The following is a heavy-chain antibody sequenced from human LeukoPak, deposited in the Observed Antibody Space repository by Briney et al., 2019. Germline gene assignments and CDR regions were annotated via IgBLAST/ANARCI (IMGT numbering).Heavy chain of an antibody. V-gene: IGHV3-49*04. CDR1: GFTFGDYA. D-gene: IGHD3-10*01. CDR2: IRNKAYGGTT. Sequence: GGSLRLSCTASGFTFGDYAMSWVRQAPGKGLEWAGFIRNKAYGGTTEYAASVKGRFTISRDDSKSIAYLQMNSLKTEDTAVYYCTRDLLAGDYYGSGNLGYWGQGTLVTVSS. CDR3: TRDLLAGDYYGSGNLGY. J-gene: IGHJ4*02.